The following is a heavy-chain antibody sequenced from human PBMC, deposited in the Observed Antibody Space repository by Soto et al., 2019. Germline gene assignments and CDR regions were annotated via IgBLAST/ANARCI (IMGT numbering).Heavy chain of an antibody. J-gene: IGHJ5*02. D-gene: IGHD6-13*01. V-gene: IGHV2-5*01. Sequence: QITLKESGPALVKPTQTLTLTCSFSALSLTTRGAAVGWIRQPPGKALEWLAAIYWNDDKYYSPALKTRLTIPKDTSINQVVLTMTSMDPVDTATYYCAARIADMWFDPWGQGTLVTVSS. CDR1: ALSLTTRGAA. CDR2: IYWNDDK. CDR3: AARIADMWFDP.